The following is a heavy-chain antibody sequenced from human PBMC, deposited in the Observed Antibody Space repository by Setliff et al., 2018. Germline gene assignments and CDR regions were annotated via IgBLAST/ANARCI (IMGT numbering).Heavy chain of an antibody. J-gene: IGHJ5*02. V-gene: IGHV4-34*01. Sequence: PSETLSLTCAASGGTFSYYYWTWIRQPPGKGLEWVGEIYHTGTTKYNPSLQSRVTISIDTSKDQFSLTVTSVTAADTAMYYCARGGGRYHSDLWGQGTLVTVSS. CDR2: IYHTGTT. CDR3: ARGGGRYHSDL. CDR1: GGTFSYYY. D-gene: IGHD1-26*01.